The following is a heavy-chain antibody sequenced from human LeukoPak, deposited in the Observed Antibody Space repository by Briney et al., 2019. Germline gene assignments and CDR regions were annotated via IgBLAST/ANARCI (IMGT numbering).Heavy chain of an antibody. J-gene: IGHJ4*02. CDR1: GFTFSSYA. CDR3: AKDGYCSSTSCYWSY. CDR2: ISGSGGNT. Sequence: GGSLRLSCAASGFTFSSYAMSWVRQGPGKGLEWVSGISGSGGNTYYADSVKGRFTISRDNSKNTLYVQMNSLRAEDTAVYYCAKDGYCSSTSCYWSYWGQGTLVTVSS. D-gene: IGHD2-2*03. V-gene: IGHV3-23*01.